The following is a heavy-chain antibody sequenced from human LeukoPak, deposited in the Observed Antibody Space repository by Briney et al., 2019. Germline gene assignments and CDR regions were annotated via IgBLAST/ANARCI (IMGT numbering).Heavy chain of an antibody. V-gene: IGHV3-23*01. Sequence: PGGSLRLSCAASGFTFSSYAMNWVRQAPGKGLEWVSAISGSGSSIFYADSVKGRFTISRDNSKNTLYVQMNSVRAEDTAVYYCAKDAGTSRYLDHWGQGVLVTVSS. CDR2: ISGSGSSI. CDR1: GFTFSSYA. J-gene: IGHJ4*02. CDR3: AKDAGTSRYLDH. D-gene: IGHD2-2*01.